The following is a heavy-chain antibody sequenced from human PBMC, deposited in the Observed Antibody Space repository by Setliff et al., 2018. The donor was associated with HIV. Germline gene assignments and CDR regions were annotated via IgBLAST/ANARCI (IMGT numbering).Heavy chain of an antibody. V-gene: IGHV4-38-2*01. D-gene: IGHD2-2*01. CDR2: TSPGGST. J-gene: IGHJ4*02. Sequence: SETLSLTCFVSGFSLSSDFYWGWIRQPPGKGLEWIASTSPGGSTYYNPSLRSRIRMSTDRSKNQFSLRLSSVSAADTAVYFCARFTKDTRLPAAADSWGQGALVTVSS. CDR3: ARFTKDTRLPAAADS. CDR1: GFSLSSDFY.